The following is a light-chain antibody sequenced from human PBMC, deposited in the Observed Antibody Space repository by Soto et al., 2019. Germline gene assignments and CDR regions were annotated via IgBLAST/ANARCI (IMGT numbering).Light chain of an antibody. CDR1: QSIRSW. V-gene: IGKV1-5*01. CDR2: DAS. Sequence: DIQMTQSPSTLSASVGDRVTITCRASQSIRSWLAWYQQKPGKAPKVLIYDASSLESGVPSRLSGSGSGTEFTLTINSLQPDDFASYYCQHNNGYSWTFGRGTKV. CDR3: QHNNGYSWT. J-gene: IGKJ1*01.